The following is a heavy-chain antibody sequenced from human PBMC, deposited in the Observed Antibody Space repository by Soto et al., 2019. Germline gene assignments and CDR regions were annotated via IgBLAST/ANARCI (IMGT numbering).Heavy chain of an antibody. CDR1: GFTFNSHT. Sequence: EVQLVESGGGLVQPGGSLRLSCVASGFTFNSHTMNWVRQAPGKGLEWLSYISDSSSTIYYADSVKGRFTISRDNAKNSLYLQMNSLRADDTAVYYCVREVGASGYWGQGTLVTIPS. D-gene: IGHD1-26*01. CDR3: VREVGASGY. V-gene: IGHV3-48*04. J-gene: IGHJ4*02. CDR2: ISDSSSTI.